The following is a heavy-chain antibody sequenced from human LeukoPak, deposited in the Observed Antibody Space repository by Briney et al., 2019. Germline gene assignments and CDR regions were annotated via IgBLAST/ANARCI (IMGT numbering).Heavy chain of an antibody. J-gene: IGHJ6*03. D-gene: IGHD1-26*01. CDR1: GGSISSGSYY. CDR3: ARDIVGATLGNYYYYYYMDV. CDR2: IYTSGST. V-gene: IGHV4-61*02. Sequence: KTSETLSLTCTVSGGSISSGSYYWSWIRQPAGKGLEWIGRIYTSGSTNYNPSLKSRVTISVDTSKNQFSLKLSSVTAADTAVYYCARDIVGATLGNYYYYYYMDVWGKGTTVTISS.